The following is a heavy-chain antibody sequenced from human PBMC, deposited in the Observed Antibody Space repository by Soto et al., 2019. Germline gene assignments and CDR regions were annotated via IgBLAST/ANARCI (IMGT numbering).Heavy chain of an antibody. CDR3: ARDVCSGTSCYTGG. J-gene: IGHJ4*02. D-gene: IGHD2-2*02. Sequence: EVQLVETGGGLLQPGGSLRLSCAASGFTFNHNWMHWFRQAPGKGLVWVSRINTDGSTTNYADSVKGRFTISRDNAKSTLYLQMTSLRVEDTAVYYCARDVCSGTSCYTGGWGQGTLVTVSS. CDR1: GFTFNHNW. CDR2: INTDGSTT. V-gene: IGHV3-74*01.